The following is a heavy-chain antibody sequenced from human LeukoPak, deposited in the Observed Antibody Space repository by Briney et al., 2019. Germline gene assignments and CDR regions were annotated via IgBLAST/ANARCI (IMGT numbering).Heavy chain of an antibody. D-gene: IGHD3-3*01. V-gene: IGHV1-18*01. CDR2: ISAYNGNT. Sequence: ASVKVSCKASGYTFTSYGISWARQAPGQGLEWMGWISAYNGNTNYAQKLQGRVTMTTDTSTSTAYMELRSLRSDDTAVYYCARVATYYDFWSGYYVQGDFDYWGQGTLVTVSS. CDR3: ARVATYYDFWSGYYVQGDFDY. J-gene: IGHJ4*02. CDR1: GYTFTSYG.